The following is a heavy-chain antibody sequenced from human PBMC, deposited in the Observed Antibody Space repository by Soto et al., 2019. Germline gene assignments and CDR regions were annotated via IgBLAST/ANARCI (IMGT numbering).Heavy chain of an antibody. CDR1: GLTFSTYA. D-gene: IGHD2-8*02. CDR3: ARGASLVLYYFDY. V-gene: IGHV3-30-3*01. J-gene: IGHJ4*02. Sequence: GGPLRLSCAASGLTFSTYAMHWVRQAPGKGLEWVAVISYDGSNKYYADSVKGRFTISRDNSKNTLYLQMNSLRGEDTAVYYCARGASLVLYYFDYWGQGTLVTVSS. CDR2: ISYDGSNK.